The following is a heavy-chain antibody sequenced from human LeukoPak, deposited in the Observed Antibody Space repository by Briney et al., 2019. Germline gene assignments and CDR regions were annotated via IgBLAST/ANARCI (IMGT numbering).Heavy chain of an antibody. CDR2: INPSGGST. V-gene: IGHV1-46*01. Sequence: ASVKVSCKASGYTFTSYYMHWVRQAPGQGLEWMGIINPSGGSTSYAQKFQGRVTMTRDMSTSTVYMELSSLRSEDTAVYYSARGVGYCSSTSCYGGRNWFDPWGQGTLVTVSS. CDR3: ARGVGYCSSTSCYGGRNWFDP. J-gene: IGHJ5*02. D-gene: IGHD2-2*01. CDR1: GYTFTSYY.